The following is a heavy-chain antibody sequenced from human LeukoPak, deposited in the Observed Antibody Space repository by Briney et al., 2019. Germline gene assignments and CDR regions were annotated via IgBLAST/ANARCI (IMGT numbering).Heavy chain of an antibody. CDR3: ARDGIVLDY. Sequence: SETLSLTCAVYGGSFSGYYWSWIRQPPGKGLEWIGEINNSGSTNYNPSLKSRVTISVDTSKNQCSLKLSSVTAADTAVYYCARDGIVLDYWGQGTLVTVSS. V-gene: IGHV4-34*01. D-gene: IGHD2-8*01. CDR1: GGSFSGYY. CDR2: INNSGST. J-gene: IGHJ4*02.